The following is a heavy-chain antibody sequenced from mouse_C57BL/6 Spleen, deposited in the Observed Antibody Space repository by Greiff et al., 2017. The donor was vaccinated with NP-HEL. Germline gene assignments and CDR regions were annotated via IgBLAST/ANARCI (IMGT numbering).Heavy chain of an antibody. D-gene: IGHD1-1*01. V-gene: IGHV1-50*01. CDR1: GYTFTSYW. J-gene: IGHJ1*03. Sequence: QVQLKESGAELVKPGASVKLSCKASGYTFTSYWMQWVKQRPGQGLEWIGEIDPSDSYTNYNQKFKGKATLTVDTSSSTAYMQLSSLTSEDSAVYYCARGGTTVVAGVWGTGTTVTVSS. CDR3: ARGGTTVVAGV. CDR2: IDPSDSYT.